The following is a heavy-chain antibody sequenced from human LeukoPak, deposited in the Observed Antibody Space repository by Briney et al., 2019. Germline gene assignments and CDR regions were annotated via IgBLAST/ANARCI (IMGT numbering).Heavy chain of an antibody. J-gene: IGHJ6*02. D-gene: IGHD3-3*01. Sequence: KASETLSLTCTVSGGSISSYYWSWIRQPPGKGLEWIGYIYYSGSTNYNPSLKSRVTISVDTSKNQFSLKLSSVTAADTAVYYCARVPIYDFWSGYSLYYYGMDVWGQGTTVTVSS. CDR2: IYYSGST. V-gene: IGHV4-59*01. CDR1: GGSISSYY. CDR3: ARVPIYDFWSGYSLYYYGMDV.